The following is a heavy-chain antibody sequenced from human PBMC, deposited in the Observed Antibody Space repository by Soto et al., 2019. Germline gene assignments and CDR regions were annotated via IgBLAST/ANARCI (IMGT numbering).Heavy chain of an antibody. V-gene: IGHV3-30*18. CDR1: GFTFNIYG. CDR2: ISYDGSNQ. Sequence: VKLVESGGGVVQPGGSLRRSCAASGFTFNIYGMHWVRQAPDKGLEWVALISYDGSNQYYGDSVKGRFTISRDNSKNTLFLQMNSLRADDTAVYYCAKDQASGQGSFDSWGQGTLVTVSS. J-gene: IGHJ4*02. CDR3: AKDQASGQGSFDS.